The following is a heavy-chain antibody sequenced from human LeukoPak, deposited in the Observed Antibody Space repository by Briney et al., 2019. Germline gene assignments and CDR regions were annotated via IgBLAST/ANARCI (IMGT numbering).Heavy chain of an antibody. V-gene: IGHV4-59*12. CDR3: ARERSVSSRDGYNEAGY. CDR1: GGSISSYY. Sequence: SETLSLTCTVSGGSISSYYWGWIRQPPGKGLEWIGNIHHSGSAYYNPSLKSRVTISVDTSKNQFSLKLSSVTAADTAVYYCARERSVSSRDGYNEAGYWGQGTLVTVSS. J-gene: IGHJ4*02. CDR2: IHHSGSA. D-gene: IGHD5-24*01.